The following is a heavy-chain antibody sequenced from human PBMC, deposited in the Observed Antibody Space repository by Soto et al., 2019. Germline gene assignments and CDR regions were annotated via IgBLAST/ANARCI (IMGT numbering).Heavy chain of an antibody. CDR2: ISGSGGST. J-gene: IGHJ4*02. CDR1: GFTFSSYA. CDR3: AKERSSGWSFDY. V-gene: IGHV3-23*01. D-gene: IGHD6-19*01. Sequence: PGGSLRLSCAASGFTFSSYAMSWVRQAPGKGLEWVSAISGSGGSTYYADSVKGRFTVSRDNSKNTLYLQMNSLRAEDTAVFYCAKERSSGWSFDYWGPGTLVTVSS.